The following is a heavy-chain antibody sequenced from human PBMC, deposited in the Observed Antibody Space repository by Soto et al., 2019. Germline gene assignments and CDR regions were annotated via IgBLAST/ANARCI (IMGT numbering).Heavy chain of an antibody. CDR2: IIPIFGTA. Sequence: GASVKVSCKASGGTFSSYAISWVRQAPGQGLEWMEGIIPIFGTANYAQKFQGRVTITADESTSTAYMELSSLRSEDTAVYFCAYSGYDKYYFDYWGQGTLVTVSS. J-gene: IGHJ4*02. V-gene: IGHV1-69*13. D-gene: IGHD5-12*01. CDR3: AYSGYDKYYFDY. CDR1: GGTFSSYA.